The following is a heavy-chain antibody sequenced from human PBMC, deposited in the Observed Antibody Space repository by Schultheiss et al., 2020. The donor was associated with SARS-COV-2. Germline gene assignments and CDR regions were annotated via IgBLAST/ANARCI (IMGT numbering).Heavy chain of an antibody. CDR2: ISAYNGNT. D-gene: IGHD2-2*01. Sequence: ASVKVSCKASGYTFTSYAMHWVRQAPGQRLEWMGWISAYNGNTNYAQKLQGRVTMTTDTSTSTAYMELRGLRSDDTAVYYCARGIQRYCSSTKCYGGYMDVWGKGTTVTVSS. V-gene: IGHV1-18*01. CDR1: GYTFTSYA. CDR3: ARGIQRYCSSTKCYGGYMDV. J-gene: IGHJ6*03.